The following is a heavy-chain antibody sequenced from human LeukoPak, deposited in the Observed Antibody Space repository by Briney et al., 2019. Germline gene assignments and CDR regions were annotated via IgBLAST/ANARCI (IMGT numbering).Heavy chain of an antibody. CDR1: GGSFSGYY. V-gene: IGHV4-34*01. J-gene: IGHJ3*02. CDR2: INHSGST. CDR3: ARLPRITMVRGVIILVAFDI. D-gene: IGHD3-10*01. Sequence: PSETLSLTCAVYGGSFSGYYWSWIRQPPGKGLEWIGEINHSGSTNYNPSLKSRVTISVDTSKNQFSLKLSSVTAADTAVYYCARLPRITMVRGVIILVAFDIWGQGTMVTVSS.